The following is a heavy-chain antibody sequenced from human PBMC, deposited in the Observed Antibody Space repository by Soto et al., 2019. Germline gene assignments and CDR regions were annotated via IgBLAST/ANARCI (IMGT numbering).Heavy chain of an antibody. Sequence: QVQLVESGGGVVQPGRSLRLSCAASGFTFSSYAMHWVRQAPGKGLEWVAVISYDGSNKYYADSVKGRFTISRDNSKNTLYLQMNSLRAEDTAVYYCARDIDTMIVVDFMDVWGQGTTVTVSS. J-gene: IGHJ6*02. CDR3: ARDIDTMIVVDFMDV. D-gene: IGHD3-22*01. CDR2: ISYDGSNK. V-gene: IGHV3-30-3*01. CDR1: GFTFSSYA.